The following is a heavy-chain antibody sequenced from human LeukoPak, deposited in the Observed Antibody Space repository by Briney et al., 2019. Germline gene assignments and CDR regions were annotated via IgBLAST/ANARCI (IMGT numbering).Heavy chain of an antibody. J-gene: IGHJ3*02. CDR1: GFTFSSYA. D-gene: IGHD6-19*01. V-gene: IGHV3-23*01. CDR3: AKEPSIAVAEAFDI. Sequence: QTGGSLRLSCAASGFTFSSYAMSWVRQAPGKGLEWVSAISGSGGSTYYADSVKGRFAISRDNSKNTLYLQMNSLRAEDTALYYCAKEPSIAVAEAFDIWGQGTMVTVSS. CDR2: ISGSGGST.